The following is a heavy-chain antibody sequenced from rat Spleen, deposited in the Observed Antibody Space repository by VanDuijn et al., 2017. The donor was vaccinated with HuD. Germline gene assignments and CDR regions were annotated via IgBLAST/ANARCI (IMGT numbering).Heavy chain of an antibody. CDR2: ISTGGGDT. J-gene: IGHJ1*01. Sequence: EVQLVESGGGLVQPGRSMKLSCAASGFTFSNYHMAWVRQAPTKGLEWVASISTGGGDTYYRDSVKGRFTISRDIAKSILFLEMDSLRSEDTATYYCARAGYLRDWYFDFWGPGTMVTGSS. D-gene: IGHD2-5*01. CDR3: ARAGYLRDWYFDF. CDR1: GFTFSNYH. V-gene: IGHV5-25*01.